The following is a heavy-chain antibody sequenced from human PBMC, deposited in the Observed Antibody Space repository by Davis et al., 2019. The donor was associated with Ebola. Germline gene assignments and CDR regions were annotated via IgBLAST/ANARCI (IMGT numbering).Heavy chain of an antibody. J-gene: IGHJ6*03. V-gene: IGHV1-18*04. CDR1: GYTFTSYG. CDR3: ARNPPEGGYYFYYMDV. Sequence: ASVKVSCKASGYTFTSYGISWVRQAPGQGLEWMGWISAYNGNTNYAQKLQGRVTITRDASASTGYMELRSLTSEDTAVYYCARNPPEGGYYFYYMDVWGEGTTVTVSS. D-gene: IGHD2-15*01. CDR2: ISAYNGNT.